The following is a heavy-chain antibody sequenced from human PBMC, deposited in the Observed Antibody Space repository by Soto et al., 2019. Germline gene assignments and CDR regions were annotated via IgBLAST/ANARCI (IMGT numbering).Heavy chain of an antibody. D-gene: IGHD2-15*01. CDR2: IDYYGST. J-gene: IGHJ6*02. Sequence: SETLSLTYTVSGGSISGYYWSWIRQPPGKRLEWIGYIDYYGSTNYNPSLKSRVTISVDTSKKQFSLNLGSVTAADTAVYYCASEYCSGGSCPLYYGMDVWGQGTTVTVSS. V-gene: IGHV4-59*01. CDR1: GGSISGYY. CDR3: ASEYCSGGSCPLYYGMDV.